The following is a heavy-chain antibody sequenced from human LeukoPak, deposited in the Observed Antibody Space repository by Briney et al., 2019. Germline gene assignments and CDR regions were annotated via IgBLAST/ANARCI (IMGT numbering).Heavy chain of an antibody. CDR3: VKEKDGLHYFDF. V-gene: IGHV3-9*01. CDR1: GFKFQDYG. J-gene: IGHJ4*02. D-gene: IGHD3-16*01. Sequence: GGSLRLSCAASGFKFQDYGMHWVRQAPGKGLEWVSGINRRSTSIGYADSVEGRFSISRDNAENSLYLQINCLRPEDTALYYSVKEKDGLHYFDFWGQGALVTVSS. CDR2: INRRSTSI.